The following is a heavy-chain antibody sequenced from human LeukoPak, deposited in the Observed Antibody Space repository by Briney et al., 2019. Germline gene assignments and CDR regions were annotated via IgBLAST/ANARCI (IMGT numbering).Heavy chain of an antibody. V-gene: IGHV3-7*01. CDR3: ARQYWYFDL. J-gene: IGHJ2*01. Sequence: PGGSLRLSCAASAFTFSSYWMTWVRQAPGKGLEWVANIKQDGSEKYYVASVKGRFTISRDNAKNSLYLQMNRLRAEDTAVYYCARQYWYFDLWGRGTLVTVSS. CDR2: IKQDGSEK. CDR1: AFTFSSYW.